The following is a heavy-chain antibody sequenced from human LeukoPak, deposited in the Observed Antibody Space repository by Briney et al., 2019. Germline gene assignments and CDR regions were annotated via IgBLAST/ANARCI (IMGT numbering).Heavy chain of an antibody. CDR1: GSTFSTYS. CDR3: ARGDGATPPDVFDI. V-gene: IGHV3-21*01. CDR2: ISSSSSYI. D-gene: IGHD3-10*01. Sequence: PGGSLRLSCAASGSTFSTYSINWVRQAPGKGLQWVSSISSSSSYIYYADSVKGRFTISRDNARNSLFLQMNSLRGEDTAVYYCARGDGATPPDVFDIWGQGTMVTVSS. J-gene: IGHJ3*02.